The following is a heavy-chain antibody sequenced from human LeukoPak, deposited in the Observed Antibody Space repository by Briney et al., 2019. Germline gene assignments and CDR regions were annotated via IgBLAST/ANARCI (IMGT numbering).Heavy chain of an antibody. Sequence: GGSLRLSCAASGFTFSDYYMSWIRQAPGKGLEWVSYIGGSGATIYYADSVKGRFTISRDNAKNSVYLQMNSLRAEDTALYYCARIGYSSSSFDYWGQGTLVSVSS. CDR2: IGGSGATI. D-gene: IGHD6-6*01. J-gene: IGHJ4*02. CDR1: GFTFSDYY. CDR3: ARIGYSSSSFDY. V-gene: IGHV3-11*04.